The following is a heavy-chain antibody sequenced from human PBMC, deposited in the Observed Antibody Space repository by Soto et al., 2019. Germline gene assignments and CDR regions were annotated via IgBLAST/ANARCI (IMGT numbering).Heavy chain of an antibody. CDR2: ISYDGSNK. V-gene: IGHV3-30*18. CDR1: GFTFSSYG. CDR3: AKSLYY. J-gene: IGHJ4*02. Sequence: QVQLVESGGGVVQPGRSLRLSCAASGFTFSSYGMHWVRQAPGKGLEWVAVISYDGSNKYYADSVKGRFTISRDNSKNTLYLQMNSLRAEDTAVYYCAKSLYYWGQGTLVTVSS.